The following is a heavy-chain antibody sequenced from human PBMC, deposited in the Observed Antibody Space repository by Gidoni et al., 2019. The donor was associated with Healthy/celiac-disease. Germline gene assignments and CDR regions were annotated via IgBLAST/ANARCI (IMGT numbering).Heavy chain of an antibody. D-gene: IGHD1-1*01. CDR3: AKDYNRYFDY. V-gene: IGHV3-23*01. Sequence: EVQLLESGGGLVQPGGCVRLSCAASGFTFSSYAMSWVRQAPGKGLEWVSAISGSGGSTYYADSVKGRFTISRDNSKNTLYLQMTSLRAEDTAVYYCAKDYNRYFDYWGQGTLVTVSS. CDR2: ISGSGGST. J-gene: IGHJ4*02. CDR1: GFTFSSYA.